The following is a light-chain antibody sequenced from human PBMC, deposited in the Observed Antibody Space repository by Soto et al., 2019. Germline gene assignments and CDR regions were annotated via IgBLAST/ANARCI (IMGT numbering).Light chain of an antibody. J-gene: IGLJ2*01. CDR2: NNN. Sequence: QSELTQPPSASGTPGQRVTISCSGRSSNIGSNTVNWYQQVPGTAPKLRIYNNNQRPSGVPERFSGSKSGTSASLAISGLQSEDEADYYCAAWDDSLNAVVFGGGTKLTVL. CDR1: SSNIGSNT. V-gene: IGLV1-44*01. CDR3: AAWDDSLNAVV.